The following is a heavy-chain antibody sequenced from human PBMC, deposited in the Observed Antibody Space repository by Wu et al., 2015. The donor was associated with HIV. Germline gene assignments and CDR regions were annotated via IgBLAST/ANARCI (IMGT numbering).Heavy chain of an antibody. V-gene: IGHV1-2*02. CDR3: ARVSRGYSYVKGDYFDY. J-gene: IGHJ4*02. CDR2: INPNSGGT. Sequence: QVQLVQSGAEVKKPGASVKVSCKASGYTFTGYYMHWVRQAPGQGLEWMGWINPNSGGTNYAQKFQGRVTMTRDTSISTAYMELSRLRSDDTAVYYCARVSRGYSYVKGDYFDYWGQGTLVTVSS. D-gene: IGHD5-18*01. CDR1: GYTFTGYY.